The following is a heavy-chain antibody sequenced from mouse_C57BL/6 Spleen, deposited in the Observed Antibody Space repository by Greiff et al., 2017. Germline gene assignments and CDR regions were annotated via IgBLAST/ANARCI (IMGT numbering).Heavy chain of an antibody. CDR1: GFTFSDYG. J-gene: IGHJ2*01. V-gene: IGHV5-17*01. CDR3: ARGGVFDY. CDR2: ISRGSSTI. Sequence: DVKLQESGGGLVKPGGSLKLSCAASGFTFSDYGMHWVRQAPEQGLEWVAYISRGSSTIYYADTVKGRFTISRDNAKNTLFLQMTSLRSEDTAMYYSARGGVFDYWGQGTTLTVSS.